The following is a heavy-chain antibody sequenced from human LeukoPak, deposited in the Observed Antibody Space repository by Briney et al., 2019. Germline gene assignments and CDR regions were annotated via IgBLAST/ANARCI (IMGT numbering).Heavy chain of an antibody. CDR1: GFTFSSYW. D-gene: IGHD3-10*01. Sequence: PGGSLRLSCAASGFTFSSYWMHWVRQAPGKGLVWVSRINSDGSSTNYADSVKGRFTISRDNAKNSLYLQMNSLRAEDTAVYYCTRGGGRGVDYWGQGTLVTVSS. J-gene: IGHJ4*02. CDR2: INSDGSST. V-gene: IGHV3-74*01. CDR3: TRGGGRGVDY.